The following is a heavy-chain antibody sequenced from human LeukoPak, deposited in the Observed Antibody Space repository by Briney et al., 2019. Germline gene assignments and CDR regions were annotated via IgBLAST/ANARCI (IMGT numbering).Heavy chain of an antibody. J-gene: IGHJ4*02. D-gene: IGHD3-16*01. V-gene: IGHV5-51*01. CDR2: IYSGDSHT. CDR3: ASARLGDYVWDY. CDR1: GYSFTYW. Sequence: AASLQISCKGSGYSFTYWIGWVRQMPGKGLEWMGIIYSGDSHTKYYPSFQGRVTISADKSISTAYLQWSSLEASDTAMYYCASARLGDYVWDYWGQGTLVTVST.